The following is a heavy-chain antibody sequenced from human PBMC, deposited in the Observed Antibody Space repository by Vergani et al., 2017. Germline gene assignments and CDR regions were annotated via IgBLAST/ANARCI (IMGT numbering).Heavy chain of an antibody. CDR1: GFTFSTFN. CDR2: ISSSSSYI. V-gene: IGHV3-21*01. Sequence: VQLVESGGGVVQPGGSIRLSCFGSGFTFSTFNMHWVRQIPGKGLEWVSSISSSSSYIYYADSVKGRFTISRDNAKNSLYLQMNSLRAEDTAVYYCAREIAVAGADYWGQGTLVTVSS. J-gene: IGHJ4*02. CDR3: AREIAVAGADY. D-gene: IGHD6-19*01.